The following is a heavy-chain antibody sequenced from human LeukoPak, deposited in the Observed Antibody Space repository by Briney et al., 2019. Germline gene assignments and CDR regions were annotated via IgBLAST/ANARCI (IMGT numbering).Heavy chain of an antibody. CDR2: FDPEDGET. V-gene: IGHV1-24*01. CDR1: GYTLTELS. D-gene: IGHD4-17*01. J-gene: IGHJ4*02. CDR3: ATDDYGDYGFGY. Sequence: GASVKVSCKVSGYTLTELSMHWVRQAPGKGLEWMGGFDPEDGETIYAQKFQGRVTMTEDTSTDTAYMELSSLRSEDTAVYYCATDDYGDYGFGYWGQGTLVTVSS.